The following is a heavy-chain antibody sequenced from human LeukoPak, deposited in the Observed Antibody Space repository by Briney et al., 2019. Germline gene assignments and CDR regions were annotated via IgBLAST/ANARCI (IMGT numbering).Heavy chain of an antibody. Sequence: GGSLRLSCAASGFTFSSYSMNWVRQAPGKGLEWVSSISSSSSYIYYADSVKGRFTISRDNAKNSLYLQMNSLRAEDTAVYYCARVGGTVTTGEAYYYYGMDVWGKGTTVTVSS. J-gene: IGHJ6*04. CDR3: ARVGGTVTTGEAYYYYGMDV. CDR2: ISSSSSYI. CDR1: GFTFSSYS. V-gene: IGHV3-21*01. D-gene: IGHD4-17*01.